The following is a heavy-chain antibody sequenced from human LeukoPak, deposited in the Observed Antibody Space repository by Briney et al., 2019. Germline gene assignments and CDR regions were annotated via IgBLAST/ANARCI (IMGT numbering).Heavy chain of an antibody. Sequence: SETLSLTCSVSGGSLRSYFWSWIRQPAGKGMEWIGRIYMSGMTNYNPSLESRVTMSIDTSKNQFSLKLSSVTAADTAVYYCARDYYASGSYGVDSWGQGTLVTASS. CDR1: GGSLRSYF. D-gene: IGHD3-10*01. CDR3: ARDYYASGSYGVDS. CDR2: IYMSGMT. V-gene: IGHV4-4*07. J-gene: IGHJ4*02.